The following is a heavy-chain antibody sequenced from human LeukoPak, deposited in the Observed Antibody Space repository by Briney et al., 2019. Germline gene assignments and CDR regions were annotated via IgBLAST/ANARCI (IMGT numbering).Heavy chain of an antibody. Sequence: SQTLSLTCTVSGGSISSGSYYWSWIRQPAGKGLEWIGRIYTSGSTNYNPSLKSRVTISVDTSKNQFSLKLSSVTAADTAVYYCAGIDYPTAFAIWGQGTMVTVSS. CDR3: AGIDYPTAFAI. J-gene: IGHJ3*02. CDR1: GGSISSGSYY. V-gene: IGHV4-61*02. D-gene: IGHD4-11*01. CDR2: IYTSGST.